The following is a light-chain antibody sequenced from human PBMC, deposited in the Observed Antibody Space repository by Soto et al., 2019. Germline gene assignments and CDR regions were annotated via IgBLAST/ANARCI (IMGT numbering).Light chain of an antibody. Sequence: QLVLTQSPSASASLGASVNLTCTLTGGHSTYSIGWHQQQPQRGPRFLMRLNSDGSHSKGDGIPDRFSGSSSGAERFLTISSLQSEDEAVYYCQTWGRGIVVFGGGTKLTVL. CDR2: LNSDGSH. V-gene: IGLV4-69*02. CDR3: QTWGRGIVV. J-gene: IGLJ2*01. CDR1: GGHSTYS.